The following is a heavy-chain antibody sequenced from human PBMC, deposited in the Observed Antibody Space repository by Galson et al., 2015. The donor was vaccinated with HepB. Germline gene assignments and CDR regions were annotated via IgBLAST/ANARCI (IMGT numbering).Heavy chain of an antibody. CDR2: ITSSGGNS. CDR1: GFTFSRYA. Sequence: SLRLPCAASGFTFSRYAMTWVRQAPGKGLEWVSSITSSGGNSYYTESVKGRFTISRDNSKNTVLLQLNSLRVEDTAVYYCAKDGVMVAANPYHFHYWGQGTLVTVSS. J-gene: IGHJ4*02. D-gene: IGHD2-15*01. CDR3: AKDGVMVAANPYHFHY. V-gene: IGHV3-23*01.